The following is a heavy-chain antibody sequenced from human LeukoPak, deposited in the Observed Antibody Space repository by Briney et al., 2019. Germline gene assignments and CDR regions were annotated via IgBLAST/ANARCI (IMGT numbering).Heavy chain of an antibody. CDR3: AREGSTVVTPGYFDY. D-gene: IGHD4-23*01. J-gene: IGHJ4*02. V-gene: IGHV3-33*01. Sequence: GSLRLSCAASGFTFSSYGMHWVRQAPGKGLEWVAVIWYDGSNKYYADSVKGRFTISRDNSKNTLYLQMNSLGAEDTAVYYCAREGSTVVTPGYFDYWGQGTLVTVSS. CDR1: GFTFSSYG. CDR2: IWYDGSNK.